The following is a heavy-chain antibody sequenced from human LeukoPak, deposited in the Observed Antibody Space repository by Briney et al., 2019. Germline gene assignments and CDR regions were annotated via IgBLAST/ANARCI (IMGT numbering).Heavy chain of an antibody. J-gene: IGHJ4*02. CDR1: GYTFTSYG. CDR3: AIDQYCSSTSCSRLDY. Sequence: GASVKVSCKASGYTFTSYGISWVRQAPGQGLEWMGWISAYNGNTNYAQKLQGRVTMTTDTSTSTAYMELRSLRSDDTAVYYCAIDQYCSSTSCSRLDYWGQGTLVTVSS. CDR2: ISAYNGNT. D-gene: IGHD2-2*01. V-gene: IGHV1-18*01.